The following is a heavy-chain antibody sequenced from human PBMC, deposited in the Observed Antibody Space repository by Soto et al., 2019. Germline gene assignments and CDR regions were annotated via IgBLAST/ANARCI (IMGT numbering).Heavy chain of an antibody. Sequence: GGPLRLSCAASGFTFSDYYMSWIRQAPGKGLEWVSYISSSGSPIYYADSVKGRFTISRDNAKNSLYLQMNSLRAEDTAVYYCARDSGHSFGYIDYWGQGTLVTVSS. CDR2: ISSSGSPI. CDR1: GFTFSDYY. D-gene: IGHD5-18*01. CDR3: ARDSGHSFGYIDY. V-gene: IGHV3-11*01. J-gene: IGHJ4*02.